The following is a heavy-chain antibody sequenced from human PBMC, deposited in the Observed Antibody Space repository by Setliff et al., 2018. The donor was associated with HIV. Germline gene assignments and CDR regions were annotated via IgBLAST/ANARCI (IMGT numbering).Heavy chain of an antibody. V-gene: IGHV4-4*08. CDR3: ARDYSGWYYFDC. J-gene: IGHJ4*02. D-gene: IGHD6-19*01. CDR1: GGSISSYY. CDR2: IYTSGIT. Sequence: SETPSLTCTVSGGSISSYYWSWIRLPPGKGLEWIGYIYTSGITNYNPSLKSRVTMSVDTSKNQFSLKLSSVTAADTAVYYCARDYSGWYYFDCWGQGTLVTVSS.